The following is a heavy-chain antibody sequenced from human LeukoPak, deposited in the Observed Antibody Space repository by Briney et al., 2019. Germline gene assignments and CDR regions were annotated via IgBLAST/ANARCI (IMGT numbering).Heavy chain of an antibody. Sequence: ASVKVSCKASGDSIRSYGITWVRQAPGQGREWMGWISDYDGNTNYAQNVQGRVTMTTNTSTSTAYMELRSLRSDDTAVYYCARSKVRGSPHPNAFDIWGQGTKVTVSS. J-gene: IGHJ3*02. CDR3: ARSKVRGSPHPNAFDI. V-gene: IGHV1-18*01. D-gene: IGHD3-10*01. CDR2: ISDYDGNT. CDR1: GDSIRSYG.